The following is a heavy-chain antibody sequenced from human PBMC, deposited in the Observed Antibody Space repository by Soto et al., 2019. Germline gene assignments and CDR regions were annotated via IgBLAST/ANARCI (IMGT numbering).Heavy chain of an antibody. CDR1: GGSIKVGGYY. J-gene: IGHJ4*02. V-gene: IGHV4-39*01. CDR3: ARLAYSHYST. D-gene: IGHD5-12*01. CDR2: IYYSGTT. Sequence: PSETLSLTCTVSGGSIKVGGYYWGWIRQPPGMGLEWVATIYYSGTTYYNPSLKSRLTISLDTSRNQFSLDLTSVTAADTAVYYCARLAYSHYSTWGQGTLVTVSS.